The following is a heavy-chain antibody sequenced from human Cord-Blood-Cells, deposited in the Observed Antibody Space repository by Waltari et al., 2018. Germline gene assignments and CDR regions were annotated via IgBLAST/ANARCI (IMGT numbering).Heavy chain of an antibody. CDR3: TTDALDTAMVTDY. Sequence: EVQLVDSGGGLVKPGGSLRPSCAAAGLPFSNALRTWSRQAPGQGLEWVGRIKSKTDGGKTDYAAPVKGRFTISRDDSKNTLYLQMNSMKTEDTAVYYCTTDALDTAMVTDYWGQGTLVTVSS. CDR2: IKSKTDGGKT. V-gene: IGHV3-15*01. J-gene: IGHJ4*02. CDR1: GLPFSNAL. D-gene: IGHD5-18*01.